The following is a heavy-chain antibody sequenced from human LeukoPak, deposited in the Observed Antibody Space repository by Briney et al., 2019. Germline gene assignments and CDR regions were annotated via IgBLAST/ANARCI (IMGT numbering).Heavy chain of an antibody. J-gene: IGHJ4*02. CDR1: GYSFSNYW. D-gene: IGHD2-21*02. Sequence: GESLKISCTGSGYSFSNYWIAWVRQMPGKGLEWMGIIYPGDSDTRYSPSFQGQVTISADRSISTAYLQWSSLKASDTAMYYCARLPISDSEFDYWGQGTLVTVSS. CDR2: IYPGDSDT. CDR3: ARLPISDSEFDY. V-gene: IGHV5-51*01.